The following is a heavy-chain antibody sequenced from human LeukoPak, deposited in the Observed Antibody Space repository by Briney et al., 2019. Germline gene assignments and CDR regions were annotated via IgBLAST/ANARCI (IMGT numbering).Heavy chain of an antibody. D-gene: IGHD3-16*01. CDR3: ARDSPLWGDAFDI. Sequence: GGSLRLSCAASGFTVSSNYMSWVRQAPGKGLGWVSVIYSGGSTYYADSVKGRFTISRHNSKTTLYLQINSLRAEDTAVYYCARDSPLWGDAFDIWGQGTIVTVSS. J-gene: IGHJ3*02. CDR1: GFTVSSNY. V-gene: IGHV3-53*01. CDR2: IYSGGST.